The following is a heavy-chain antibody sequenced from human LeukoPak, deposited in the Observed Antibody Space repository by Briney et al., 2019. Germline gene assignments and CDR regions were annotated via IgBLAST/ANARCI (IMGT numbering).Heavy chain of an antibody. CDR2: ITRDGSSA. D-gene: IGHD3-22*01. Sequence: GGSLRLSCAASGFTFSSYWMHWVRQAPGKGLVWVSRITRDGSSAGYADSVKGRFTISRDNAKNTLYLQMNSLRAEDTAVYYCANGYSVTMIVWGQGTLVTVSS. CDR3: ANGYSVTMIV. J-gene: IGHJ4*02. CDR1: GFTFSSYW. V-gene: IGHV3-74*01.